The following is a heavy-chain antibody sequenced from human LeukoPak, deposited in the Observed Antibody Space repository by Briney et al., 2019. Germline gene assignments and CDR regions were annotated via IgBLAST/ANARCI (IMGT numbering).Heavy chain of an antibody. CDR2: IYYSGST. J-gene: IGHJ5*02. D-gene: IGHD2-2*01. Sequence: SETLSLTCTVSGGSISSSSYYWGWIRQPPGKGLEWIGSIYYSGSTYYNPSLKSRVTISVDTSKNQFSLKLSSVTAADTAVYYCVRPGYCSSTSCLNWFDPWGQGTLVTVSS. CDR3: VRPGYCSSTSCLNWFDP. CDR1: GGSISSSSYY. V-gene: IGHV4-39*01.